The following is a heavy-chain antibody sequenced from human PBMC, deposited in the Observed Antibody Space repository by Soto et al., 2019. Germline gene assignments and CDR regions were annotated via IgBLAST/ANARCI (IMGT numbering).Heavy chain of an antibody. Sequence: SETLSLTCTVSGGSISSGDYYWSWIRQPPGKGLEWIGYIYYSGSTNYNPSLKSRVTISVDTSKNQFSLKLSSVTAADTAVYYCARDSFDSSGYYFDYWGQGTLVTVSS. CDR3: ARDSFDSSGYYFDY. J-gene: IGHJ4*02. CDR1: GGSISSGDYY. CDR2: IYYSGST. D-gene: IGHD3-22*01. V-gene: IGHV4-61*08.